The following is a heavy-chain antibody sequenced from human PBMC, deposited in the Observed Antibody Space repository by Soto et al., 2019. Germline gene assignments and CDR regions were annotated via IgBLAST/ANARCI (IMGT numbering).Heavy chain of an antibody. J-gene: IGHJ3*02. CDR3: ARGHPEVGKEDAFDI. Sequence: PSETLSLTCTVSGASISSYYWSWIRQPPGKGLEWIGYIYYSGSTYYNPSLKSRVTISVDTSKNQFSLKLSSVTAADTAVYYCARGHPEVGKEDAFDIWGQGTMVTVSS. CDR2: IYYSGST. V-gene: IGHV4-59*12. CDR1: GASISSYY.